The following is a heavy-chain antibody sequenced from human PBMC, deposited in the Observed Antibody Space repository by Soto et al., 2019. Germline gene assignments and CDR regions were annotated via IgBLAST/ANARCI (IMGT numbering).Heavy chain of an antibody. D-gene: IGHD2-15*01. Sequence: QVQLQQWGAGLLKPSETLSLTCAVYGGSFSGYYWSWIRQPPGKGLEWIGEINHSGSTNYNPSLKSRVTISVDTSKNQFSLKLSSVTAADTAVYYCARGVYSRWQLPFDPWGQGTLVTVSS. CDR1: GGSFSGYY. J-gene: IGHJ5*02. CDR3: ARGVYSRWQLPFDP. CDR2: INHSGST. V-gene: IGHV4-34*01.